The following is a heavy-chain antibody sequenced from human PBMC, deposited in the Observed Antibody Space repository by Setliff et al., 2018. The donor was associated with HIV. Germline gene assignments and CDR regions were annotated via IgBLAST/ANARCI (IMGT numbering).Heavy chain of an antibody. V-gene: IGHV4-59*08. CDR1: GDSIRGYY. D-gene: IGHD5-12*01. CDR3: ARQVSIPGVAITPVDY. J-gene: IGHJ4*02. CDR2: VFYTGFA. Sequence: SETLSLTCTVSGDSIRGYYWSWIRQPPGKGLEWMGYVFYTGFAAYNPSLKSRLAISVDTSRSQFSLRLTSVTAADTAIYYCARQVSIPGVAITPVDYWGQGALVTVSS.